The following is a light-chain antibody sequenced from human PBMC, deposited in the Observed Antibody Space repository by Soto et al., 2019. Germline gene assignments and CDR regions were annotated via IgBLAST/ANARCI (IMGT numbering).Light chain of an antibody. CDR3: QQDNEWRLT. J-gene: IGKJ4*01. V-gene: IGKV3-15*01. CDR1: QSVSTN. CDR2: GAS. Sequence: ETVMTQSPATLSVSPGERATLSCGASQSVSTNLAWYQQKPGQVPRLLIYGASTRASDIPARFSGSGSGTEFTLAISSFQSEDFAVYYCQQDNEWRLTFGGGTKVEIE.